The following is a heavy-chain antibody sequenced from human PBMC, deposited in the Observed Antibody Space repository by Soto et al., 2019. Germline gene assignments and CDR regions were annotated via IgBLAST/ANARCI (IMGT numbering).Heavy chain of an antibody. CDR3: AKGRSHYYDSSGHYVANYFDP. CDR1: GFTFSNYA. Sequence: GGSLRLSCTDSGFTFSNYAMSWVRQAPGKGLEWVSTISGSGGRTYYADSVKGRFTISSDNSKNTLYLQMNSLRAEDTAVYYCAKGRSHYYDSSGHYVANYFDPWGQGTLVTVSS. J-gene: IGHJ5*02. V-gene: IGHV3-23*01. D-gene: IGHD3-22*01. CDR2: ISGSGGRT.